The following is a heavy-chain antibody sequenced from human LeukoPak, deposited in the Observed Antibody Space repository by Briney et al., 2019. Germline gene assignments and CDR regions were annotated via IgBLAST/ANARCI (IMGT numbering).Heavy chain of an antibody. CDR3: ARDEGSSSWSQIAN. D-gene: IGHD6-13*01. V-gene: IGHV4-59*01. CDR2: IYYSGST. Sequence: KPSETLSLTCTVSGGSISSYYWGWIRQPPGKGLEWIGYIYYSGSTNYNPSLKSRVTISVDTSKNQFSLKLNSVTTADTAVYYCARDEGSSSWSQIANWGQGTLVTVSS. J-gene: IGHJ4*02. CDR1: GGSISSYY.